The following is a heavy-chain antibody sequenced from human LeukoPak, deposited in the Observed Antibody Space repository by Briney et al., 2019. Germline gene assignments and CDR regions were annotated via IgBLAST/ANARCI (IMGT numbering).Heavy chain of an antibody. CDR3: ARRNGDYAVDY. Sequence: GASLKISCKGSGYTFTNYWIGWVRQMPGKGLEWMAIIYPGDSDPRYSQSFQGQVTTSADKSISTAYLQWSSLKASDTAIYYCARRNGDYAVDYWGQGTLVTVSS. J-gene: IGHJ4*02. D-gene: IGHD4-17*01. V-gene: IGHV5-51*01. CDR1: GYTFTNYW. CDR2: IYPGDSDP.